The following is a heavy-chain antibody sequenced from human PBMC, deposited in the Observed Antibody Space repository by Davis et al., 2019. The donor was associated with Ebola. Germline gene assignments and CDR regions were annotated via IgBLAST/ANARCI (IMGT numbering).Heavy chain of an antibody. J-gene: IGHJ4*02. CDR1: GFTFSSFW. V-gene: IGHV3-7*01. CDR3: ARKAGY. CDR2: IKQDGSEK. Sequence: GESLKISCAASGFTFSSFWMSWVRQAPGKGLEWVANIKQDGSEKYYVDSVKGRFTISRDNAKNSLYLQMNSLRAEETAVYYCARKAGYWGQGTLVTVSS.